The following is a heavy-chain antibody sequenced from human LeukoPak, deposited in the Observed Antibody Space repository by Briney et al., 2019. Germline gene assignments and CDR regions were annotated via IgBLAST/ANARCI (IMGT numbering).Heavy chain of an antibody. Sequence: PSETLSLTCTVSGGSISSYYWSWVRQPPGKGLEWIGFVYYTGSTNYSPSLKSRVTISVDTSKNQFSLKLSSVTAADTAVYFCARDWGVGGRPGYMDVWGKGTTVTVSS. CDR2: VYYTGST. J-gene: IGHJ6*03. CDR3: ARDWGVGGRPGYMDV. D-gene: IGHD6-6*01. V-gene: IGHV4-59*01. CDR1: GGSISSYY.